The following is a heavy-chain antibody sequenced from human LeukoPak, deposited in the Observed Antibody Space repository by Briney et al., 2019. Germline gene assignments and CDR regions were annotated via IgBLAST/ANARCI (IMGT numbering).Heavy chain of an antibody. Sequence: ASVKVSCKASGFTFLSSPMHWVRQARGQRLEWIGWIVVGSGNTNYAQKFQGRVTITRDMSTSTAYMELSSLRSEDTAVYYCATGSGWYSPDYWGQGTLVTVSS. J-gene: IGHJ4*02. CDR2: IVVGSGNT. D-gene: IGHD6-19*01. CDR3: ATGSGWYSPDY. V-gene: IGHV1-58*02. CDR1: GFTFLSSP.